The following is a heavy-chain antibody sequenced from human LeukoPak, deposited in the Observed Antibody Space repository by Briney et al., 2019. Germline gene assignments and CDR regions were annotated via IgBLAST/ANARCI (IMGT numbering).Heavy chain of an antibody. J-gene: IGHJ4*02. CDR3: ARGHPGTGYSYAGY. CDR1: GYAFSDYY. CDR2: INPSSGDT. V-gene: IGHV1-2*02. Sequence: SVKVSCKAFGYAFSDYYMHWVRQAPGQGLEWVGWINPSSGDTKYAQKFQGRVTMTSDTSISTVYMELSRLRSDDTAVYYCARGHPGTGYSYAGYWGQGTLVTVSS. D-gene: IGHD5-18*01.